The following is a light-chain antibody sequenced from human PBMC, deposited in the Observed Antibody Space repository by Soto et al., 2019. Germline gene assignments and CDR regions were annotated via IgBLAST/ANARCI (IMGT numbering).Light chain of an antibody. V-gene: IGLV7-46*01. CDR2: ATS. CDR3: LLTYPGVRV. CDR1: SGAVTSGHL. Sequence: QAVVTQEPSLTVSPGDTVTLTCGSSSGAVTSGHLPSWFQQKPGQAPMTLIYATSNTHSWTPTPFSGSLLGGKAALTLSGAQPEDEAEYYCLLTYPGVRVFGTGTKVTVL. J-gene: IGLJ1*01.